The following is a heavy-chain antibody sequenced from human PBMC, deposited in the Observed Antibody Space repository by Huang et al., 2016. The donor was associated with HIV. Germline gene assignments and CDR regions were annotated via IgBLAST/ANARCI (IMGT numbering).Heavy chain of an antibody. CDR1: GGSFSGYY. CDR2: INPSCNT. D-gene: IGHD3-22*01. V-gene: IGHV4-34*02. J-gene: IGHJ4*02. CDR3: ARRYNSRRDY. Sequence: QVQLEQWGAGLLKASETLSLTCAVYGGSFSGYYWNWLRQAPGKGLEWVGEINPSCNTNYNPSRKRRGNMSVDTAKSQCSLYLTSLSAADTGTYFCARRYNSRRDYWGRGTLVTVHS.